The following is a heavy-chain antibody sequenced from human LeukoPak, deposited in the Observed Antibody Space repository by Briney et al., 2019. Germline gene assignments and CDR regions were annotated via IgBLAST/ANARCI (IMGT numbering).Heavy chain of an antibody. CDR1: GFTFRSYG. V-gene: IGHV3-23*01. CDR3: AKDFVVVPGNVNYFDY. J-gene: IGHJ4*02. CDR2: ISSSGGST. Sequence: GGSLRLSCAASGFTFRSYGMSWVRQAPGKGLEWVSGISSSGGSTYYADSVKGGSTVSRENSKNTLYVQMKSLRAEDTAVYYCAKDFVVVPGNVNYFDYWGQGTLVTVSS. D-gene: IGHD2-21*02.